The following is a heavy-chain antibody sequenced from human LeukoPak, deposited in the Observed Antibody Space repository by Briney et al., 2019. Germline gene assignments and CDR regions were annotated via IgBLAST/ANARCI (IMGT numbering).Heavy chain of an antibody. J-gene: IGHJ4*02. D-gene: IGHD6-13*01. V-gene: IGHV3-30*09. CDR2: ISSDGTNQ. CDR1: GFTFRGYA. CDR3: ARDKSSYSSSWHRFFDY. Sequence: GGSLRLSCAASGFTFRGYAMHWVRQAPGKGLEWVSDISSDGTNQHYADSVKGRFAISRDNSQNTLFLQMNSLRVEDMGVYYCARDKSSYSSSWHRFFDYWGQGTLVTVSA.